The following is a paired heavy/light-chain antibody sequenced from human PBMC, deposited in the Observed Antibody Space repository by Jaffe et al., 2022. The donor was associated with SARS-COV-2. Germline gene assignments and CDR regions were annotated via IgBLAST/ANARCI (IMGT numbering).Heavy chain of an antibody. CDR1: GFSFSSFW. D-gene: IGHD1-1*01. CDR2: IKENGREK. V-gene: IGHV3-7*03. J-gene: IGHJ4*02. Sequence: EVQLVESGGGLVQPGGSLRLSCAASGFSFSSFWMSWVRQAPGKGLEWVASIKENGREKYYVDSVKGRFTMSRDNAKNSLYLQMNSLRAEDTAVYYCARWWHDAGFDYWGLGTLVTVSS. CDR3: ARWWHDAGFDY.
Light chain of an antibody. J-gene: IGKJ2*01. Sequence: DIQMTQSPSTLSAYVGDRVTITCRASQSISSWLAWYQQEPGKAPKLLIYKASNLQSGVPSKFSGSGSGTEFALTISSLRPDDFATYYCQQYSSYPFTFGQGTKLEIK. CDR2: KAS. CDR3: QQYSSYPFT. CDR1: QSISSW. V-gene: IGKV1-5*03.